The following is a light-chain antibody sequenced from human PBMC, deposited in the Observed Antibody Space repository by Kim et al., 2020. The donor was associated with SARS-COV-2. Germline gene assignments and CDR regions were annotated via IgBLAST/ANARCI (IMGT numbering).Light chain of an antibody. J-gene: IGLJ1*01. CDR2: ELS. V-gene: IGLV2-18*02. CDR3: SSYTTSNTYV. Sequence: QSALTQPPSVSGSPGQSVTISCTGTSSDVNTYYGVSWYQQPPGTAPKLIIYELSNRPPGVPDRFSGSKSGNTASLTISGLQAEDEADYYCSSYTTSNTYVFGTGTKVTVL. CDR1: SSDVNTYYG.